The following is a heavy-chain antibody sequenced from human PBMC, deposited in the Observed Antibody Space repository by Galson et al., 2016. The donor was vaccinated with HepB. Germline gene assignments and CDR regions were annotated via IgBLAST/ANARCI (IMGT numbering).Heavy chain of an antibody. CDR2: ISYDGSNK. D-gene: IGHD1-1*01. Sequence: SLRLSCAASGLTFRSYGMHWVRQAPGKGLEWVAVISYDGSNKYYADSVKGRFTISRDNSKNTLYLQISRLRAEDTAVYFCAKDESNSAPFGHWGQGALVTGSS. CDR3: AKDESNSAPFGH. J-gene: IGHJ4*02. V-gene: IGHV3-30*18. CDR1: GLTFRSYG.